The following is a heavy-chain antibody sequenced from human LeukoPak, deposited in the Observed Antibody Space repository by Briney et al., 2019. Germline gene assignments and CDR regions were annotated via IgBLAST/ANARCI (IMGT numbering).Heavy chain of an antibody. CDR1: GYTITSYD. D-gene: IGHD6-13*01. CDR2: MNPNSGNT. V-gene: IGHV1-8*01. CDR3: ARTDLGYSSSWYYYYYGMDV. Sequence: ASVKVSCKASGYTITSYDNNWVRQATGQGLEWMGWMNPNSGNTGYAQKFQGRVTMTRNTSISTAYMELSSLRSEDTAVYYCARTDLGYSSSWYYYYYGMDVWGQGTTVTVSS. J-gene: IGHJ6*02.